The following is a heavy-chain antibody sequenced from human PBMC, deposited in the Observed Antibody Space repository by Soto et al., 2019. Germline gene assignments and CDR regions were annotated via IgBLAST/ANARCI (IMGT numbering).Heavy chain of an antibody. Sequence: QVQLVQSGAEVKKPGSSVKVSCKASGGTFGSYAFSWVRQAPGQGLEWMGGIIPVSGGAHYAQKFQGRVTITADESTSTAYMEMSSLSSQDTAVYYCATALECRSTSCTLDYWGQGTRVSVSS. V-gene: IGHV1-69*01. CDR3: ATALECRSTSCTLDY. CDR1: GGTFGSYA. D-gene: IGHD2-2*01. CDR2: IIPVSGGA. J-gene: IGHJ4*02.